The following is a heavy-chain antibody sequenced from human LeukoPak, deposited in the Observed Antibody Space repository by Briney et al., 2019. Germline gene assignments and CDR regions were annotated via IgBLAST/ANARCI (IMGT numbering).Heavy chain of an antibody. CDR2: IYYSGAT. V-gene: IGHV4-38-2*01. CDR1: GYSISSGYY. Sequence: SETLSLTCAVSGYSISSGYYWGWIRQPPGKGLEWIGSIYYSGATYYNPSLKSRVTISVDTSKNQFSLKLSSVTAADTAVYYCARPRHYYGSGFDYWGQGTLVTVSS. D-gene: IGHD3-10*01. J-gene: IGHJ4*02. CDR3: ARPRHYYGSGFDY.